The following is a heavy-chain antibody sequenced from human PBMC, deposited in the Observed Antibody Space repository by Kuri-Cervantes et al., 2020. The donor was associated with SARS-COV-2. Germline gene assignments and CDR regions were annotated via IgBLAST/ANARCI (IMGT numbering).Heavy chain of an antibody. V-gene: IGHV1-69*13. CDR2: IIPIFGTA. Sequence: SVKVSCKASGGTFSSYAISWVRQAPGQGLEWMGGIIPIFGTANYAQKFQGRVTITADESTSTAYMELSSLRSEDTAVYYCARSGWTSGSYYVGWFDPWGLGTLVTVSS. J-gene: IGHJ5*02. D-gene: IGHD1-26*01. CDR3: ARSGWTSGSYYVGWFDP. CDR1: GGTFSSYA.